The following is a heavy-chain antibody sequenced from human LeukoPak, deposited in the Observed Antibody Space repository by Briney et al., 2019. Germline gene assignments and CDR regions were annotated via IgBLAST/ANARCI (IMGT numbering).Heavy chain of an antibody. CDR2: IWYDGTNK. D-gene: IGHD6-19*01. J-gene: IGHJ5*01. CDR1: GFTFSSYG. V-gene: IGHV3-33*01. CDR3: ARDRHSSGWYVDS. Sequence: PGGPLRLSCAASGFTFSSYGMHWVRQAPGKGLEWVAVIWYDGTNKFYADSVKGRFNVSRDNSKNTLYLQMNSLRAEDTAVYYCARDRHSSGWYVDSWGQGTLVAVSS.